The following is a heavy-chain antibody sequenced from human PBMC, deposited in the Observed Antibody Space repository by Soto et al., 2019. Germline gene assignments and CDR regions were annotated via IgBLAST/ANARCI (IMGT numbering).Heavy chain of an antibody. J-gene: IGHJ6*02. D-gene: IGHD6-19*01. V-gene: IGHV6-1*01. CDR1: GDSVSSNSAA. CDR2: TYYRSKWYN. Sequence: SQTLSLTCAISGDSVSSNSAAWNWIRQSPSRGLEWLGRTYYRSKWYNDYAVSVKSRITINPDTSKNQFSLQLNSVTPEDTAVYYCARDKRGTRPVAGTTGTQSNVFYYGMDVWGQGTTVTVSS. CDR3: ARDKRGTRPVAGTTGTQSNVFYYGMDV.